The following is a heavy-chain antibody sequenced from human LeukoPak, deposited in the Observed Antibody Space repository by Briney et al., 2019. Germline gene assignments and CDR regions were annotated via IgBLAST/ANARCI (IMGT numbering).Heavy chain of an antibody. D-gene: IGHD1-26*01. CDR2: ISSSNSRS. J-gene: IGHJ4*02. V-gene: IGHV3-21*01. Sequence: GGSLRLSCAASGFTFSSYSMNWVRRAPGKGLEWVSSISSSNSRSYYADSVKGRFTISRDNAKNSLYLQMNSLRAEDTAVYYCAREVGATDYWGQGTLVTVSS. CDR3: AREVGATDY. CDR1: GFTFSSYS.